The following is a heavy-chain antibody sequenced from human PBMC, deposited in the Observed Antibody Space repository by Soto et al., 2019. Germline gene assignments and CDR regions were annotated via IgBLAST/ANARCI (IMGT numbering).Heavy chain of an antibody. V-gene: IGHV3-48*01. CDR2: ILSSSGVI. CDR3: ARDLRAPRVATARPYCMDV. D-gene: IGHD2-15*01. J-gene: IGHJ6*03. CDR1: GFTCGSYS. Sequence: EVQLVESGGGLVQPGGPLRLSCAASGFTCGSYSMNWVRQAPGKGLEWVSFILSSSGVIYYADSVKGRFTISSDNAKKSLYLQRNSLRAADTAVYYWARDLRAPRVATARPYCMDVWGKGTTVNVSS.